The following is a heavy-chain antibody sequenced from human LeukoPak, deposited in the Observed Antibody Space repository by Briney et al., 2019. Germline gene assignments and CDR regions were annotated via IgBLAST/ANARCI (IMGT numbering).Heavy chain of an antibody. D-gene: IGHD3-10*01. V-gene: IGHV7-4-1*02. CDR1: GYTFTNYA. CDR3: ARHLTMVRGVRDYYYYMDV. CDR2: INTNTGNP. Sequence: ASVKVSCKASGYTFTNYAMNWVRQAPGQGLEWMGWINTNTGNPTYAQGFTGRFVFSLDTSVSPAYLQISSLKASDTAMYYCARHLTMVRGVRDYYYYMDVWGKGTTVTVSS. J-gene: IGHJ6*03.